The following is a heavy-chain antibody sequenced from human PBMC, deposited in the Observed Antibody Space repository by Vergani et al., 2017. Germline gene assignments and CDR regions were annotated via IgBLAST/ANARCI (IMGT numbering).Heavy chain of an antibody. CDR2: IYYSGRT. V-gene: IGHV4-39*01. CDR1: GASISSSSYY. D-gene: IGHD6-13*01. CDR3: ARHPYHLAAAPXFDY. Sequence: QLQLQESGPGLVKPSETLSLTCTVSGASISSSSYYWGWIRQPPGKGLEWIGSIYYSGRTYDNPSLKRRVTISVDTSKNQFSLKLSSVTAADTAVYYCARHPYHLAAAPXFDYWGQGTLVTVSS. J-gene: IGHJ4*02.